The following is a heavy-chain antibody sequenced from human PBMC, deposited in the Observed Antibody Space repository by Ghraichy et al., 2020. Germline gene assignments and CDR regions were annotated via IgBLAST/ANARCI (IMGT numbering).Heavy chain of an antibody. CDR3: ARGRARFSYTTQLDY. D-gene: IGHD2-2*02. CDR2: IYHSGST. J-gene: IGHJ4*02. CDR1: GGSISSGGYS. V-gene: IGHV4-30-2*01. Sequence: SETLSLTCTVSGGSISSGGYSWSWIRQPPGKGLEWIGYIYHSGSTYYNPSLKSRVTISVDRSKNQFSLKLSSVTAADTAVYYCARGRARFSYTTQLDYWGQGTLVTVSS.